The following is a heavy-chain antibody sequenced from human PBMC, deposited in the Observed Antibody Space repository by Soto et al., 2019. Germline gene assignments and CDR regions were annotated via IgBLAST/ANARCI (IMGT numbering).Heavy chain of an antibody. D-gene: IGHD6-19*01. V-gene: IGHV1-3*04. CDR2: INTGNGFP. CDR1: GYSFMSYP. CDR3: ATNPSGFGAFDT. Sequence: QARLVQSGAEVKKPGASVKVSCRASGYSFMSYPLYWLRQAPGQRLEWMGWINTGNGFPKYSQNFQGRVTFTRDTSTNTAYMDLGSLTSEDTAVYYCATNPSGFGAFDTWGQGTMVAVSS. J-gene: IGHJ3*02.